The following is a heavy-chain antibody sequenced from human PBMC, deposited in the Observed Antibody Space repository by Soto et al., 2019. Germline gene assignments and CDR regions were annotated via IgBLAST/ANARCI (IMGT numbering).Heavy chain of an antibody. CDR3: ARDRVVVVPAAMRDYYYGMDV. D-gene: IGHD2-2*01. CDR2: IYSGGST. Sequence: PGGSLRLSCAASGSTVSSNYMSWVRQAPGKGLEWVSVIYSGGSTYYADSVKGRFTISRDNSKNTLYLQMNSLRAEDTAVYYCARDRVVVVPAAMRDYYYGMDVWGQGTTVTVSS. V-gene: IGHV3-53*01. CDR1: GSTVSSNY. J-gene: IGHJ6*02.